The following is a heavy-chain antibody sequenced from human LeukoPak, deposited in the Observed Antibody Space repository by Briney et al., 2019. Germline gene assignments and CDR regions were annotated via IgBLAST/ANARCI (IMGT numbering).Heavy chain of an antibody. D-gene: IGHD4-17*01. J-gene: IGHJ4*02. V-gene: IGHV3-23*01. CDR3: AKDGGDYVTYFDY. CDR1: GFTFSSHA. CDR2: ISGSGGST. Sequence: GSLRLSCAASGFTFSSHAMSWVRQAPGKGLEWVSAISGSGGSTYYADSVKGRFTISRDNSKNTLYLQTNSLRAEDTAVYYCAKDGGDYVTYFDYWGQGTLVTVSS.